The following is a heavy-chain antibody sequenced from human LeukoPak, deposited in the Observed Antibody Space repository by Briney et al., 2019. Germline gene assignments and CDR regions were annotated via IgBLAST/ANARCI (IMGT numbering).Heavy chain of an antibody. CDR2: IYYSGST. CDR1: GGSISSSSYY. D-gene: IGHD3-22*01. J-gene: IGHJ4*02. Sequence: SETLSLTCTVSGGSISSSSYYWGWIRQPPGKGLEWIGSIYYSGSTYYNPSLKSRVTISVDTSKNQFSLKLSSVTAADTAVYYCAIDSNSSGYYYSDYWGQGTLVTVSS. CDR3: AIDSNSSGYYYSDY. V-gene: IGHV4-39*07.